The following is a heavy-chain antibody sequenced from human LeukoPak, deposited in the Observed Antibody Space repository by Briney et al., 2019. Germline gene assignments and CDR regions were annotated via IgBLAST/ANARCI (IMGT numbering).Heavy chain of an antibody. CDR2: IIPIFGTA. D-gene: IGHD3-22*01. Sequence: SVKVSCKASGGTFSSYAISWVRQAPGRGLEWMGGIIPIFGTANYAQKFQGRVTITADESTSTAYMELSSLRSEDTAVYYCARSRSPYSYDSSGYGLVDYWGQGTLVTVSS. J-gene: IGHJ4*02. CDR3: ARSRSPYSYDSSGYGLVDY. V-gene: IGHV1-69*13. CDR1: GGTFSSYA.